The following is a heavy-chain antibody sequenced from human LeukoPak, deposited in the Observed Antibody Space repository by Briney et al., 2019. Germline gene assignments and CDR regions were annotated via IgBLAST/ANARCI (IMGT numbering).Heavy chain of an antibody. CDR3: VTYYFDSSGPKKNY. CDR2: INHSGST. D-gene: IGHD3-22*01. CDR1: GGSFSGYY. J-gene: IGHJ4*02. Sequence: PSETLSLTCAVYGGSFSGYYWSWIRQPPGKGLEWIGEINHSGSTNYNPSLKSRVTVSVDTSKKQFSLKLSSVTAADTAVYYCVTYYFDSSGPKKNYWGQGTLVTVSS. V-gene: IGHV4-34*01.